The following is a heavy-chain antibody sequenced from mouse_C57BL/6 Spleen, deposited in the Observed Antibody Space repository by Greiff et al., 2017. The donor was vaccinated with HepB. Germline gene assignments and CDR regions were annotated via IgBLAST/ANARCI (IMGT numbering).Heavy chain of an antibody. CDR3: ARGYYYGSSPAWFAY. CDR2: ISSGSSTI. Sequence: EVKLMESGGGLVKPGGSLKLSCAASGFTFSDYGMHWVRQAPEKGLEWVAYISSGSSTIYYADTVKGRFTISRDNAKNTLFLQMTSLRSEDTAMYYCARGYYYGSSPAWFAYWGQGTLVTVSA. V-gene: IGHV5-17*01. J-gene: IGHJ3*01. CDR1: GFTFSDYG. D-gene: IGHD1-1*01.